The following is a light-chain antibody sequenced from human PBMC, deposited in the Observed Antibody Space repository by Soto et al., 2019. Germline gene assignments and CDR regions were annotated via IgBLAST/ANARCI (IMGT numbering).Light chain of an antibody. V-gene: IGKV3-11*01. CDR1: QSVNKY. CDR2: DTS. Sequence: EIVLTQSPATLSLPPGERATLSCRASQSVNKYLAWFQQKLGQPPRLLIYDTSNRATGIPPRFSGSGSGTDFTLIISSLEPEDFAVYYCQQRSNWPPITFGQGTRLEIK. J-gene: IGKJ5*01. CDR3: QQRSNWPPIT.